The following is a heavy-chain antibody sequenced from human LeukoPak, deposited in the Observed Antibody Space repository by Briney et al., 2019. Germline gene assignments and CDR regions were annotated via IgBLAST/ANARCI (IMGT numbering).Heavy chain of an antibody. CDR2: IYPGDSET. Sequence: KHGESLKISCKASGSSFISSWIGWVRPVPGKALGWMGIIYPGDSETRYSPSFQGQVTISADKSISTAYLQWSSLRASDTAIYYCAKSDTSDSLGDFWGQGTLVTVSS. CDR1: GSSFISSW. CDR3: AKSDTSDSLGDF. J-gene: IGHJ4*02. D-gene: IGHD3-22*01. V-gene: IGHV5-51*01.